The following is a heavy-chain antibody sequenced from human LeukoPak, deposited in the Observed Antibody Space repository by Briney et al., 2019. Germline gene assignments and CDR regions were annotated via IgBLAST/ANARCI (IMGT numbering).Heavy chain of an antibody. D-gene: IGHD1-26*01. V-gene: IGHV1-18*01. CDR3: ARDEVGATAFDY. Sequence: ASVKVSCKASGYTFTSYGISWVRQAPGQGLEWMGWISAYNGNTNYAQKLQGRVTMTTDTSTNTAYMELRSLRSDDTAVYYCARDEVGATAFDYWGQGTLVTVSS. J-gene: IGHJ4*02. CDR1: GYTFTSYG. CDR2: ISAYNGNT.